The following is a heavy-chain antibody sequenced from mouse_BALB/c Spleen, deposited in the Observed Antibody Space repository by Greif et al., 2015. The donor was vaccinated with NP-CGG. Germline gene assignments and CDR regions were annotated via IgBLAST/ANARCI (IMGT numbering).Heavy chain of an antibody. CDR2: ISSGSSTI. D-gene: IGHD4-1*01. V-gene: IGHV5-17*02. Sequence: EVQGVESGGGLVQPGGSRKLSCAASGFTFSSFGMHWVRQAPEKGLEWVAYISSGSSTIYYADTVKGRFTISRDNPKNTLFLQMTSLRSEDTAMYYCARPELTGPYYYAMDYWGQGTSVTVSS. CDR3: ARPELTGPYYYAMDY. J-gene: IGHJ4*01. CDR1: GFTFSSFG.